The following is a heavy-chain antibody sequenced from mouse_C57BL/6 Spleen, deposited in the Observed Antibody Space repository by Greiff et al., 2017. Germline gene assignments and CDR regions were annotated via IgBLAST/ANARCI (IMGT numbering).Heavy chain of an antibody. CDR1: GYAFSSSW. Sequence: QVQLQPSGPELVKPGASVKISCKASGYAFSSSWMNWVKQRPGKGLEWIGRIYPGDGDTNYNGKFKGKATLTADKSSSTAYMQLSSLTSEDSAVYFWARGYSNYPDYWGQGTTLTVSS. CDR3: ARGYSNYPDY. CDR2: IYPGDGDT. V-gene: IGHV1-82*01. D-gene: IGHD2-5*01. J-gene: IGHJ2*01.